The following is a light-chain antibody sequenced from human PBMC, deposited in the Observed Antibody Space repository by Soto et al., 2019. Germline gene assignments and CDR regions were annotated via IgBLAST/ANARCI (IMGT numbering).Light chain of an antibody. CDR3: SSYAGSNNRKV. J-gene: IGLJ2*01. V-gene: IGLV2-8*01. Sequence: QSALTQPPSASGSPGQSVTISCTGTSSDVGGYNYVSWYQQHPGKAPKLMIYEVSKRPSGVPDRFSGSKSGNTASLTVSGLQDEAEADYYCSSYAGSNNRKVFGGGTKLTVL. CDR2: EVS. CDR1: SSDVGGYNY.